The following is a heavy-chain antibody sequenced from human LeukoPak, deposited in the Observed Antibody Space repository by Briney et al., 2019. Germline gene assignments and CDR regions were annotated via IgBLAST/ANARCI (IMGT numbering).Heavy chain of an antibody. Sequence: GGSLRLSCAASGFTFSSYVMSWVCQAPGKGLEWVSAISGSGGSAYYADSVKGRFTISRDNSKNTLYLQMNSLRAEDTAVYYCAKSGYNWNYWFDYWGQGALVTVSS. CDR1: GFTFSSYV. CDR2: ISGSGGSA. J-gene: IGHJ4*02. D-gene: IGHD1-7*01. CDR3: AKSGYNWNYWFDY. V-gene: IGHV3-23*01.